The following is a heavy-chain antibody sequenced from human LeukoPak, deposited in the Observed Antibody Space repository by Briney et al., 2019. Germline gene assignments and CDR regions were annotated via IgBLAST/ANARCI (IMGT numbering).Heavy chain of an antibody. CDR1: GFIFSGYS. CDR2: ISESSSHI. D-gene: IGHD2-2*01. J-gene: IGHJ4*02. V-gene: IGHV3-21*01. Sequence: GGSLRLSCAASGFIFSGYSMNWVRRAPGKGLEWVSSISESSSHISYADSVKGRFTISRDNAKNSLYVQLNSLRADDTAVYYCARGVVPAAFDYWGQGTLVTVSS. CDR3: ARGVVPAAFDY.